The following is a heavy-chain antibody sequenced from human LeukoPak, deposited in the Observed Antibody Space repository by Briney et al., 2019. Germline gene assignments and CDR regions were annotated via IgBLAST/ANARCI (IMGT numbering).Heavy chain of an antibody. J-gene: IGHJ6*03. V-gene: IGHV4-59*01. CDR3: ARGGDYGDYEDYYYYMDV. CDR2: IYYSGST. CDR1: GGSISNKY. D-gene: IGHD4-17*01. Sequence: SETLSLTCTVSGGSISNKYWSWIRQPPGKGLEWIGYIYYSGSTNYNPSLKSRVTISVDMSKNQLSLKLSSVTAADTAVYYCARGGDYGDYEDYYYYMDVWGKGTTVTVSS.